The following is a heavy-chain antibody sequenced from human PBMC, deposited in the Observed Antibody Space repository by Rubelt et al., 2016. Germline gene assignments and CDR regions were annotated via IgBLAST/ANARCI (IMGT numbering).Heavy chain of an antibody. CDR1: GFTFDDYA. J-gene: IGHJ4*02. CDR3: VKGGWGNIFDY. Sequence: EVQLVESGGVVVQPGGSLRLSCAASGFTFDDYAMHWVRQAPGKGLEWVSSISAGGGSTYYADSVKVRFTISEDNSKKKLDVQMNRLRAEDTAEYYCVKGGWGNIFDYWGQGTLVTVSS. V-gene: IGHV3-23*04. D-gene: IGHD6-19*01. CDR2: ISAGGGST.